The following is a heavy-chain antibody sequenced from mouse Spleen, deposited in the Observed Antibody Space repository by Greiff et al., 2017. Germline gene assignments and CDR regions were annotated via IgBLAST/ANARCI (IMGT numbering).Heavy chain of an antibody. D-gene: IGHD4-1*01. CDR3: ARKNWDVDYFDY. Sequence: QVQLKESGAELVRPGTSVKVSCKASGYAFTNYLIEWVKQRPGQGLEWIGVINPGSGGTNYNEKFKGKATLTADKSSSTAYMQLSSLTSEDSAVYFCARKNWDVDYFDYWGQGTTLTVSS. J-gene: IGHJ2*01. CDR2: INPGSGGT. V-gene: IGHV1-54*01. CDR1: GYAFTNYL.